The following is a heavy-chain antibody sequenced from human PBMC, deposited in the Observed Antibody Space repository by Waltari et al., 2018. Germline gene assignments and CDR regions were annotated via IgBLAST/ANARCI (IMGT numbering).Heavy chain of an antibody. CDR2: MDYSGRT. D-gene: IGHD5-12*01. CDR3: ARGFGSATTSRFDP. J-gene: IGHJ5*02. Sequence: QLQLQESGPGLVKPPETLSLTCTVSGGSISSRSYYWGGIRQPPEKGLECVASMDYSGRTYYNPSLKSRVTISVDTSKNQFSLEVRSVTAADTAVYYCARGFGSATTSRFDPWGQGIVVTVSS. CDR1: GGSISSRSYY. V-gene: IGHV4-39*07.